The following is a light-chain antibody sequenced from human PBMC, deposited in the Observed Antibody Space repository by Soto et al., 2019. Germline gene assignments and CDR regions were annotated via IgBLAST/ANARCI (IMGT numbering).Light chain of an antibody. CDR2: GAS. CDR3: QQYGSSPIT. V-gene: IGKV3-20*01. J-gene: IGKJ5*01. CDR1: QSVSSN. Sequence: EIVMTQSPATLSVSPGARAPLSCTASQSVSSNLAWYQQKPGQAPRLLIYGASSRATGIPDRFSGSGSGTDCTLTISRLEPEDFAVYYCQQYGSSPITFGQGTRLEIK.